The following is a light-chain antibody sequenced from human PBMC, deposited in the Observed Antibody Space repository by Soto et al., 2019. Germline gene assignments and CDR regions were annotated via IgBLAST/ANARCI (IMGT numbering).Light chain of an antibody. Sequence: QSVLTQPASVSGPPGQSITISCTGTGSDVGGYDYVSWYQHHPGKAPKVMIYEVTNRPSGVSNRFSGSKSGNTASLTISGLLAEDEADYYCSSHTDSNSFDVFGSGTKVTVL. CDR2: EVT. CDR3: SSHTDSNSFDV. J-gene: IGLJ1*01. CDR1: GSDVGGYDY. V-gene: IGLV2-14*01.